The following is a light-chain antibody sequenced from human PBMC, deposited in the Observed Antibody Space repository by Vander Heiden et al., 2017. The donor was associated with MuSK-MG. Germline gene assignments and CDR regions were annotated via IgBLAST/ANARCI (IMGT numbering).Light chain of an antibody. CDR3: QQLSNWPLALT. J-gene: IGKJ4*01. Sequence: EIVLTQSPATLSLSPGERATLSCRASQSVSSYLAWYQQKPGQAPRLLIYDASNRATGIPARFSGSGSGTDFTLTISSLEPEDFAVYYCQQLSNWPLALTFGGGTKVEIK. CDR1: QSVSSY. CDR2: DAS. V-gene: IGKV3-11*01.